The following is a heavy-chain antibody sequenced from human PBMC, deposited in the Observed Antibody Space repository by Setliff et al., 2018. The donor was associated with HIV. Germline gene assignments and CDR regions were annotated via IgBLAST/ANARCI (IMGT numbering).Heavy chain of an antibody. V-gene: IGHV1-69*13. Sequence: SVKVSCKVSGGSFSSFAISWVRQAPGHGLEWMGGIIPMFGTTNYAQKLQGRVTLSAEESTSTAYMQLSSLTSEDTAVYYCARGRWLQSFDYWGQGTLVTVSS. CDR2: IIPMFGTT. CDR3: ARGRWLQSFDY. CDR1: GGSFSSFA. D-gene: IGHD5-12*01. J-gene: IGHJ4*02.